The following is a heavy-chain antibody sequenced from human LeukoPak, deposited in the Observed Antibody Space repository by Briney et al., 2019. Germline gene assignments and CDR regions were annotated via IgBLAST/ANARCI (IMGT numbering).Heavy chain of an antibody. Sequence: GGSLRLTCAASGFTFSSYAISWVRQAPGKGLEWVSAISGSGGSTYYADSVKGRFTISRDNSKNTLYLQMNSLRAEDTAVYYCASSSPVSIPFDYWGQGNLVTVSS. J-gene: IGHJ4*02. CDR3: ASSSPVSIPFDY. V-gene: IGHV3-23*01. D-gene: IGHD6-13*01. CDR2: ISGSGGST. CDR1: GFTFSSYA.